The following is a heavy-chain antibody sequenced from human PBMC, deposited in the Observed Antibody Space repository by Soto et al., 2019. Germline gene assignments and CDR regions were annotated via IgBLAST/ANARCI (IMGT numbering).Heavy chain of an antibody. Sequence: PGVSLRLSFAASGFTFSSYWMHWVRQAPGKGLVWVSRINSDGSSTSYADSVKGRFTISRDNAKNTLYLQMNSLRAEDTAVYYCAIRASYYDSSGYFDYWGQGTLVTVSS. CDR1: GFTFSSYW. V-gene: IGHV3-74*01. J-gene: IGHJ4*02. CDR2: INSDGSST. CDR3: AIRASYYDSSGYFDY. D-gene: IGHD3-22*01.